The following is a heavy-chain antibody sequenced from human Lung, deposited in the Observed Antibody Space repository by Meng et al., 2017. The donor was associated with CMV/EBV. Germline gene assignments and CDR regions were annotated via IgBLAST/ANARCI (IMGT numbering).Heavy chain of an antibody. CDR2: IYWNDDK. CDR1: GFSLSTSGVG. V-gene: IGHV2-5*01. CDR3: AHIRKWELTRGVDY. D-gene: IGHD1-26*01. J-gene: IGHJ4*02. Sequence: SGXXLVXSTPTLTLTCTFSGFSLSTSGVGVGWIRQPPGKALEWLALIYWNDDKRYSPSLKSRLTITKDTTKNQVVLTMTNMDPVDTATYYCAHIRKWELTRGVDYXGQGXLVTVSS.